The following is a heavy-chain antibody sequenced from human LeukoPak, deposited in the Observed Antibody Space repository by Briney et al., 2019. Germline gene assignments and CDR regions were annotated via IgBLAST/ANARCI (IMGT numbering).Heavy chain of an antibody. V-gene: IGHV3-23*01. D-gene: IGHD3-3*01. CDR3: AKDHDFWSGYPPFDY. Sequence: PGGSLRLSCAASGFTFSSYAMSWVRQAPGKGLEWVSAISGSGGSTYYADSVKGRFTISRDNSKNTLYLQMNSLRAEDTAVYYCAKDHDFWSGYPPFDYWGQGTLVTVSS. J-gene: IGHJ4*02. CDR1: GFTFSSYA. CDR2: ISGSGGST.